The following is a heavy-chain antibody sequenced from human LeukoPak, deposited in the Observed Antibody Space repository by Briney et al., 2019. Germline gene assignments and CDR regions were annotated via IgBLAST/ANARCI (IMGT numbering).Heavy chain of an antibody. CDR3: ARAAPYQLLHYYYYYMDV. V-gene: IGHV4-39*07. J-gene: IGHJ6*03. CDR2: IYYSGST. CDR1: GGSISSSSYY. D-gene: IGHD2-2*01. Sequence: SETLSLTCTVSGGSISSSSYYWGWIRQPPGKGLEWIGSIYYSGSTYYNPSLKSRVTISVDTSKNQFSLKLSSVTAADTAVYYCARAAPYQLLHYYYYYMDVWGKGTTVTVSS.